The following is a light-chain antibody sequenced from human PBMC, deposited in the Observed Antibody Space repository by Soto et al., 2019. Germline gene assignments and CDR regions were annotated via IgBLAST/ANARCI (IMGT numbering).Light chain of an antibody. V-gene: IGKV3-20*01. Sequence: EIVLTQSPATLSAFPGDRVTLSCRASQNLGTLYLAWFQQKSGQAPRLLIYSASRRATGIPDRFTGSGSGTDFTLTINRVEPEDFAVYFCQQYAGSPRTFGQGTKV. CDR1: QNLGTLY. J-gene: IGKJ1*01. CDR3: QQYAGSPRT. CDR2: SAS.